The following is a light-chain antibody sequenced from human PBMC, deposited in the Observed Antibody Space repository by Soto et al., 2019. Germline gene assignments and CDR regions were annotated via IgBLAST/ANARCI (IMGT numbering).Light chain of an antibody. Sequence: EMQLTQSQYSLSASVGDRVTITCRASQSISSYLNWYQQKPGKAPKIMIYAASTLQSGVPSRFSGSGSGTDFTLIISSLQPEDLATFYCQQSYDIPITFGQGTRLEIK. CDR3: QQSYDIPIT. J-gene: IGKJ5*01. V-gene: IGKV1-39*01. CDR1: QSISSY. CDR2: AAS.